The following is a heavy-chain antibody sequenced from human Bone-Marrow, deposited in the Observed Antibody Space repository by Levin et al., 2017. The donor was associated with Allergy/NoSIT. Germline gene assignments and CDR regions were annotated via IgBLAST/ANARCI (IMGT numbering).Heavy chain of an antibody. CDR2: IKQDGSET. CDR3: AKSKAVAGTPFTWGMDY. D-gene: IGHD6-19*01. Sequence: PGGSLRLSCAASGFTFSSYWMTWVRQAPGKGLEWVANIKQDGSETYYVDSVKGRFTISRDNAKNSLYLQMNSLRAEDTAVYFCAKSKAVAGTPFTWGMDYWGQGSLVTVSA. CDR1: GFTFSSYW. J-gene: IGHJ4*02. V-gene: IGHV3-7*01.